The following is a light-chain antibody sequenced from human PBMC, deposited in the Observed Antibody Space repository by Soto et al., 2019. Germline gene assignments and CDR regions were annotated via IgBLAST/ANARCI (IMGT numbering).Light chain of an antibody. Sequence: DIQMTQSPSTLSSSVGDRDTITCRASQRINTWLAWYQQKPGQAPKLRSYKASTLASGGTSRFSGSGSGTEFTLTISSLQPDAFATYYCQQYNNWYTFGQGTKLAIK. CDR3: QQYNNWYT. V-gene: IGKV1-5*03. CDR1: QRINTW. J-gene: IGKJ2*01. CDR2: KAS.